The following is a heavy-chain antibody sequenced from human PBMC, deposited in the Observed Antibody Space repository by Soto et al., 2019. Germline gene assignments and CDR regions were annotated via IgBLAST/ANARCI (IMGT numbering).Heavy chain of an antibody. Sequence: PGGSLRLSCAASGFSFSDYYMTWIRQAPGKGLEWVSYISSRSTTIFYADSVKGRFTISRDNANNSLYLQMNSLRAEDTALYYCAKGRSYYYYYGVYVWGQGSTVTVSS. CDR3: AKGRSYYYYYGVYV. J-gene: IGHJ6*02. CDR1: GFSFSDYY. CDR2: ISSRSTTI. V-gene: IGHV3-11*01.